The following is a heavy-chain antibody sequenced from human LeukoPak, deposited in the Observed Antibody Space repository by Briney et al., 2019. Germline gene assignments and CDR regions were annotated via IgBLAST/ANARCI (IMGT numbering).Heavy chain of an antibody. V-gene: IGHV4-34*01. Sequence: SETLSLTCAVYIDSFSNYHWNWIRQTPAKGMEWIGEVNESGGTNISPSLRSRVTISVDTSKNQFSLKLSSVTAADTAVYYCARRSGNYYDSIREWFDPWGQGTLVTVSS. J-gene: IGHJ5*02. CDR3: ARRSGNYYDSIREWFDP. CDR2: VNESGGT. CDR1: IDSFSNYH. D-gene: IGHD3-22*01.